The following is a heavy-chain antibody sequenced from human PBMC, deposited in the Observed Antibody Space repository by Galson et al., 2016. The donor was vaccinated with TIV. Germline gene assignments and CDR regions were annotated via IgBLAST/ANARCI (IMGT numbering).Heavy chain of an antibody. J-gene: IGHJ4*02. D-gene: IGHD3-16*01. Sequence: SLRLSCAASGFTFSSLSMHWVRQAPGKGLEWVSSISNTGSFKHHPDSLKGQFTISRDNAKNSVFLQMNSLRAEDTAVYYCARDHPQGWGFDCWGQGTLVTVSS. CDR2: ISNTGSFK. V-gene: IGHV3-21*01. CDR1: GFTFSSLS. CDR3: ARDHPQGWGFDC.